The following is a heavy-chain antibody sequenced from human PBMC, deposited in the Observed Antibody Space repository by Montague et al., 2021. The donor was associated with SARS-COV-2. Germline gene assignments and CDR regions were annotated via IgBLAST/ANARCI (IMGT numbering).Heavy chain of an antibody. J-gene: IGHJ4*02. V-gene: IGHV4-59*08. CDR2: ITDSRST. Sequence: SETLSLTCTVSGGSISSVNWSWFRQPPGKGLEWIGYITDSRSTNYNPSLTSRVTMSVDTSKNQFSLTVNSVTAADTAVYYCARNYSGRLPAVYWGQGTLVTVSS. D-gene: IGHD4-23*01. CDR3: ARNYSGRLPAVY. CDR1: GGSISSVN.